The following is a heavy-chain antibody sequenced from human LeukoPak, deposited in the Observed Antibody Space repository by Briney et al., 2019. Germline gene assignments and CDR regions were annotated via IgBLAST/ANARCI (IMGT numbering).Heavy chain of an antibody. V-gene: IGHV3-66*01. CDR2: IYSGGST. Sequence: GGSLRLSCAASGFTVSINYMIWVRQAPGKGLEWVSVIYSGGSTYYAGSVKGRFTISRDDSNNTLYLQMNSLRAEDTAVYYCAKCSGGSCYSGYWGQGTPVTVSS. J-gene: IGHJ4*02. CDR1: GFTVSINY. D-gene: IGHD2-15*01. CDR3: AKCSGGSCYSGY.